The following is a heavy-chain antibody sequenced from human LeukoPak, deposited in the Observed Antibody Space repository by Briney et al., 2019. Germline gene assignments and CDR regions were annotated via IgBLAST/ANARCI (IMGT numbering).Heavy chain of an antibody. J-gene: IGHJ6*02. V-gene: IGHV3-21*01. D-gene: IGHD3-10*01. CDR1: GFTFSSYS. Sequence: GGSLRLSCAASGFTFSSYSMNWVRQAPGKGLEWVSSISSSSSYIYYADSVKGRFTISRDNAKNSLYLQMNSLRAEDTAVYYCARDAVYYGSGSYYYRPYYYGMDVWGQGTTVTVSS. CDR3: ARDAVYYGSGSYYYRPYYYGMDV. CDR2: ISSSSSYI.